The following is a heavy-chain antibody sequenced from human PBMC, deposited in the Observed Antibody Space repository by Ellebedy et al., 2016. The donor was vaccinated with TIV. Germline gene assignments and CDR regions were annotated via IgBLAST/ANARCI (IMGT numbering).Heavy chain of an antibody. CDR2: LYGSGTT. CDR3: ARAAEIPTSPPSDAFDI. D-gene: IGHD5-24*01. V-gene: IGHV3-53*01. CDR1: GFSVRSNY. J-gene: IGHJ3*02. Sequence: PGGSLRLSCAASGFSVRSNYMSWIRQAPGKGLEWVAVLYGSGTTYHVQSVKGRFTISRDRDKNTLYLQMNSLRAEDTAVYYCARAAEIPTSPPSDAFDIWGQGTMVTVSS.